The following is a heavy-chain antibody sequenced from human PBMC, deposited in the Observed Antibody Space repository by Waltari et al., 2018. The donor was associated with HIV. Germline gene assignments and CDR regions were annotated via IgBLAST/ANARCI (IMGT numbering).Heavy chain of an antibody. Sequence: EVKLLEAGGGLVQPGGSLRLSCAAAGLTFRRYAMSWVRQAPGKGLEWVSAISGSGGSTDYADSVKGRFTISRDNSKNTLYLQMNSLRAEDTAVYYCAKGHYDFWSGSYYYGMDVWGQGTTVTVSS. CDR2: ISGSGGST. V-gene: IGHV3-23*01. D-gene: IGHD3-3*01. CDR1: GLTFRRYA. J-gene: IGHJ6*02. CDR3: AKGHYDFWSGSYYYGMDV.